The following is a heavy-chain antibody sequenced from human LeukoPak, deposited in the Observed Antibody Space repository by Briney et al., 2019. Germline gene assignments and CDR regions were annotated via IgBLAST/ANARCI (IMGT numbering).Heavy chain of an antibody. D-gene: IGHD3-16*01. V-gene: IGHV4-61*02. CDR2: IYTSGST. Sequence: PSETLSLTCTVSGGSISSGSYYWSWIRQPAGKGLEWIGRIYTSGSTNYNPSLKSRVTISVDTSKNQFSLKLSSVTTADTAVYYCARDIDATFGGGDYWGQGTLVTVSS. CDR1: GGSISSGSYY. J-gene: IGHJ4*02. CDR3: ARDIDATFGGGDY.